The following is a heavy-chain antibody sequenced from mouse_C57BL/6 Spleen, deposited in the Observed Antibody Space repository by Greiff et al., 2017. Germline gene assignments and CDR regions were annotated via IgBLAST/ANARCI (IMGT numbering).Heavy chain of an antibody. J-gene: IGHJ3*01. CDR2: IDPSDSYT. D-gene: IGHD1-1*01. V-gene: IGHV1-69*01. CDR3: ARGLGWYGSSYGWFAY. CDR1: GYTFTSYW. Sequence: QVQLQQPGAELVMPGASVKLSCKASGYTFTSYWMHWVKQRPGQGLEWIGEIDPSDSYTNYNQKFKGKSTLTVDKSSSTAYMQLRSLTSEDSAVYYCARGLGWYGSSYGWFAYWGQGTLVTVSA.